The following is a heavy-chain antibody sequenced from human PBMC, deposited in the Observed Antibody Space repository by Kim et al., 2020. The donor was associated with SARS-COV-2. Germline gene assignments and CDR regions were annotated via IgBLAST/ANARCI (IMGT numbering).Heavy chain of an antibody. D-gene: IGHD1-26*01. CDR2: ISYDGSNK. CDR3: ARARIVGATYPSYYYYY. Sequence: GGSLRLSCAASGFTFSSYAMHWVRQAPGKGLEWVAVISYDGSNKYYADSVKGRFTISRDNSKNTLYLQMNSLRAEDTAVYYCARARIVGATYPSYYYYY. CDR1: GFTFSSYA. J-gene: IGHJ6*03. V-gene: IGHV3-30-3*01.